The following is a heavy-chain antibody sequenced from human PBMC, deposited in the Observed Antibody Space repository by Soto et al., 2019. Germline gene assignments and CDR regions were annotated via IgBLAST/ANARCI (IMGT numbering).Heavy chain of an antibody. CDR2: IWYDGSNK. Sequence: GGSLRLSCAASGFTFSSYSMNWVRQAPGKGLEWVAVIWYDGSNKYYADSVKGRFTISRDNSKNTLYLQMNSLRAEDTAVYYCARVGGLTPLYYYYGMDVWGQGTTVTVSS. J-gene: IGHJ6*02. D-gene: IGHD3-16*01. CDR1: GFTFSSYS. CDR3: ARVGGLTPLYYYYGMDV. V-gene: IGHV3-33*08.